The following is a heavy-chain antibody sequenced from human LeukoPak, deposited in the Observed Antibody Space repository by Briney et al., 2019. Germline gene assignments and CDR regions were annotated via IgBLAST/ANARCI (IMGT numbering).Heavy chain of an antibody. V-gene: IGHV1-69*13. CDR2: IIPIFGTA. Sequence: SVKVSCKASGGTFSSYAISWVRQAPGQGLEWMGGIIPIFGTANYAQKFQGRVTITADESTSTAYMELSLLKFEDTAVYYCARGGGIFGVLTTAHYYGIDVWGQGTTVTVSS. D-gene: IGHD3-3*01. CDR1: GGTFSSYA. CDR3: ARGGGIFGVLTTAHYYGIDV. J-gene: IGHJ6*02.